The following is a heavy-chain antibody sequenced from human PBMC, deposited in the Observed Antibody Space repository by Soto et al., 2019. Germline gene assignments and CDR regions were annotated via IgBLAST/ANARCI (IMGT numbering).Heavy chain of an antibody. D-gene: IGHD4-17*01. J-gene: IGHJ4*02. Sequence: SETLSLTYTVSGGSISSYYWSWIRQPPGKGLEWIGYIYYSGSTNYNPSLKSRVTISVDTSKNQFSLKLSSVTAADTAVYYCARERDYGLDYWGQGTLVTVSS. CDR2: IYYSGST. CDR1: GGSISSYY. V-gene: IGHV4-59*01. CDR3: ARERDYGLDY.